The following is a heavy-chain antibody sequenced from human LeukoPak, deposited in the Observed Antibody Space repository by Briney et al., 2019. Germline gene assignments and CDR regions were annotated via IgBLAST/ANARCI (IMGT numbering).Heavy chain of an antibody. CDR2: IYHSGST. CDR1: GGSISSSNW. V-gene: IGHV4-4*02. Sequence: SETLSLTCAVSGGSISSSNWWSWVRQPPGKGLEWIGSIYHSGSTNYNPSLKSRVTISVDTSKNQFSLKLSSVTAADTAVYYCARDLFWIAAANTNNNAFDIWGQGTMVTVSS. D-gene: IGHD6-13*01. J-gene: IGHJ3*02. CDR3: ARDLFWIAAANTNNNAFDI.